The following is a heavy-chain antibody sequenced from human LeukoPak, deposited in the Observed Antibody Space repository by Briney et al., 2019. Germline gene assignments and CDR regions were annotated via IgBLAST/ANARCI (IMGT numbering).Heavy chain of an antibody. CDR2: IGPTGSDR. CDR1: GLTFSTSG. V-gene: IGHV3-21*06. D-gene: IGHD1-14*01. Sequence: PGGSLRLSCTAPGLTFSTSGFNWVRQAPGKGLERVASIGPTGSDRSHADSIKGRFTISRDNANNFLYLQMNSLRAEDTAVYYCATETNGRHYDYWGQGTLLTVSS. J-gene: IGHJ4*02. CDR3: ATETNGRHYDY.